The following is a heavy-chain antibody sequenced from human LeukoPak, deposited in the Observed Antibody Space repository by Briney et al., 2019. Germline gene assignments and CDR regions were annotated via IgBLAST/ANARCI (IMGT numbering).Heavy chain of an antibody. CDR2: IRYDGSLK. CDR3: AKWSQQWLGGHWYFDL. V-gene: IGHV3-30*02. Sequence: PGGSLRLSCAASRFTFSSYGMHWVRQAPGKGLEWVAFIRYDGSLKFYADSVKGRFTISRDNSKRTLDLQMNSLTLEDTAVYHCAKWSQQWLGGHWYFDLWGRGTRVTVSS. J-gene: IGHJ2*01. D-gene: IGHD6-19*01. CDR1: RFTFSSYG.